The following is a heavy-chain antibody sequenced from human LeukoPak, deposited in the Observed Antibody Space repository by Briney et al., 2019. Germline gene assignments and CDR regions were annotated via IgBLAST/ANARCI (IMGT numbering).Heavy chain of an antibody. Sequence: GGSLRLSCAASGFTFSSYEMNWVRQAPGKGLEWVSYISSSGSTIYYADSVKGRFTISRDNAKNTLYLQMDSLRAEDTAVYYCARDPEDMVGVHNFDNWGLGTLVTVSS. CDR3: ARDPEDMVGVHNFDN. CDR1: GFTFSSYE. J-gene: IGHJ4*02. D-gene: IGHD1-26*01. V-gene: IGHV3-48*03. CDR2: ISSSGSTI.